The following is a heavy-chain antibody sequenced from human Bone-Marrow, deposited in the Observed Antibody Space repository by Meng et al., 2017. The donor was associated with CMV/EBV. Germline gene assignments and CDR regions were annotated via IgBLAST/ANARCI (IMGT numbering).Heavy chain of an antibody. Sequence: GGSLRLSCAASGFTFSSYWMSWVRQAPGKGLEWVANIKQDGSEKYYVDSVKGRFTISRDNAKNSLYLQMNSLRAEDTAVYYCAREWLGSVIRRSGLSIHLDYWGQGTLVTVSS. V-gene: IGHV3-7*01. CDR3: AREWLGSVIRRSGLSIHLDY. CDR2: IKQDGSEK. J-gene: IGHJ4*02. D-gene: IGHD3-10*01. CDR1: GFTFSSYW.